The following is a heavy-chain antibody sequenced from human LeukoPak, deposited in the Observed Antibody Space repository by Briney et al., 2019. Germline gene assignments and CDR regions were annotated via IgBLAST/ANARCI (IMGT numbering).Heavy chain of an antibody. Sequence: PGRSLRLSCAASGFTFENYGMYWVRQAPGQGLEWLALIYFDGSVTDYSDSVRGRFTISRDNSNNTLYLEMNNLRAEDTAVYFYARDPHYYESSGYFDPWGQGTLVTVSS. CDR2: IYFDGSVT. CDR3: ARDPHYYESSGYFDP. V-gene: IGHV3-33*07. D-gene: IGHD3-22*01. CDR1: GFTFENYG. J-gene: IGHJ5*02.